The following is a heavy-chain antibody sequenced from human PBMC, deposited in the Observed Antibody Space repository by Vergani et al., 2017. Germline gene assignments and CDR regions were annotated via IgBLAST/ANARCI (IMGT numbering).Heavy chain of an antibody. D-gene: IGHD1-26*01. CDR3: ARGGLREYYYYGMDV. Sequence: EVQLVESGGGLVQPGGSLRLSCAASGFTVSSNYMSWVRQAPGKGLEWVSVIYSGGSTYYADSVKGRFTISRDNSKNSLYLQMNSLRAEDTAVYYCARGGLREYYYYGMDVWGQGTTVTVSS. V-gene: IGHV3-66*01. J-gene: IGHJ6*02. CDR2: IYSGGST. CDR1: GFTVSSNY.